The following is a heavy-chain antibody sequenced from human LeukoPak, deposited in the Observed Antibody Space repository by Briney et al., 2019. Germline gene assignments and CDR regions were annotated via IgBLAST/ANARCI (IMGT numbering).Heavy chain of an antibody. CDR1: GGTFSSYA. CDR3: ARRGYYDSSGYYPE. V-gene: IGHV1-69*13. D-gene: IGHD3-22*01. J-gene: IGHJ4*02. CDR2: IIPIFGTA. Sequence: SVKVSCKASGGTFSSYAISWVRQAPGQGLEWTGGIIPIFGTANYAQKFQGRVTITADESTSTAYMELSSLRSEDTAVYYCARRGYYDSSGYYPEWGQGTLVTVSS.